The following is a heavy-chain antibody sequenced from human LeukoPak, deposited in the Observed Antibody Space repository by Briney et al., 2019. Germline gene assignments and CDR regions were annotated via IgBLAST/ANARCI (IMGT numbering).Heavy chain of an antibody. D-gene: IGHD3-3*01. CDR1: GGSFSTYY. J-gene: IGHJ5*02. CDR3: ARGPTGFWSGYGP. CDR2: INHSGST. Sequence: SETLSLTCAVFGGSFSTYYWSWIRQPPGKGLEWIGEINHSGSTNYNPSLKSRVTMSVDTSKNQFSLKLSSVTAADTAVYYCARGPTGFWSGYGPWGQGTLVTVSS. V-gene: IGHV4-34*01.